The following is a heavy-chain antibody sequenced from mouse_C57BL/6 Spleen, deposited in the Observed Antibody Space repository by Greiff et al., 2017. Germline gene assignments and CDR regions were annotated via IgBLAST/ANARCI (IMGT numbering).Heavy chain of an antibody. D-gene: IGHD4-1*02. CDR3: ARSTGYFDY. CDR2: ISYDGSN. J-gene: IGHJ2*01. V-gene: IGHV3-6*01. CDR1: GYSITSGYY. Sequence: EVQLQESGPGLVKPSQSLSLTCSVTGYSITSGYYWNWIRQFPGNKLEWMGYISYDGSNNYNPSLKIRISITRDTSKNQFFLKLNSETTEDTATYYCARSTGYFDYWGQGTTLTVSS.